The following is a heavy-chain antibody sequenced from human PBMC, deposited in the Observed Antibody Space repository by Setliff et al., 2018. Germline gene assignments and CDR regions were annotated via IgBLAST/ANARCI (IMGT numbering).Heavy chain of an antibody. CDR1: GGSISTSSYY. D-gene: IGHD3-22*01. Sequence: SETLSLTCTVSGGSISTSSYYWGWIRQPPGKGLEWIGSIYYSGSTYYNPSLKSRVTISVDTSKKQFSLKLSSVTAADTAVYYCARGPYNIYDRSGYGFTNWFDPWGQGILVTAPQ. CDR3: ARGPYNIYDRSGYGFTNWFDP. J-gene: IGHJ5*02. CDR2: IYYSGST. V-gene: IGHV4-39*07.